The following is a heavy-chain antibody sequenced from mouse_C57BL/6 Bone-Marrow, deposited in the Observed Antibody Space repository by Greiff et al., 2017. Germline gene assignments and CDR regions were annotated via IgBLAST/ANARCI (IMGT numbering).Heavy chain of an antibody. V-gene: IGHV1-62-2*01. CDR2: FYPGSGSI. CDR3: ARHERYYDYEGYFDY. D-gene: IGHD2-4*01. CDR1: GYIFTEYT. Sequence: QVQLKESGAELVKPGASVKLSCKASGYIFTEYTIHWVKQRSEQGLEWIGWFYPGSGSIKYNERFKDKATLTADKSSNTVYMELSRLTSEDSAVYCCARHERYYDYEGYFDYWGQGTTLTVSS. J-gene: IGHJ2*01.